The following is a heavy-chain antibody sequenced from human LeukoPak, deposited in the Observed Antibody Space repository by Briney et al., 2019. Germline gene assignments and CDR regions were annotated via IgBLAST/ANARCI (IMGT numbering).Heavy chain of an antibody. J-gene: IGHJ4*02. CDR2: ISSSSSYI. CDR3: ARDRGRYSGYDLGY. V-gene: IGHV3-21*01. D-gene: IGHD5-12*01. Sequence: GGSLRLSCVVSGLTFDNAWMSWVRQAPGKGLEWVSSISSSSSYIYYADLVKGRFTISRDNAKNSLYLQMNSLRAEDTAVYYCARDRGRYSGYDLGYWGQGTLVTVSS. CDR1: GLTFDNAW.